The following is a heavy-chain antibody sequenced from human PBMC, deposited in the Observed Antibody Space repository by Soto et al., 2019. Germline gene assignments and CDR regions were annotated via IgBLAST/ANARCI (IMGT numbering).Heavy chain of an antibody. CDR1: GFTFSSFA. V-gene: IGHV3-23*01. CDR3: ARLLEEGGTGY. Sequence: EAPLLESGGGFVQPGGSLRLSCAASGFTFSSFAMSWVRQDPGKGLEWFSSISGSGASTYYADSAKGRFTISRDNSKNSLFVQMNSLRAEDTAVYYWARLLEEGGTGYWGQGTLVTVSS. J-gene: IGHJ4*02. CDR2: ISGSGAST. D-gene: IGHD1-1*01.